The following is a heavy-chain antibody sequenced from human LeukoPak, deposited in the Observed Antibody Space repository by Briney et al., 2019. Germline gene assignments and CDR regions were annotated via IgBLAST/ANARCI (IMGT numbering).Heavy chain of an antibody. J-gene: IGHJ4*02. CDR3: VLGDYYDSSGYYYSSLDY. D-gene: IGHD3-22*01. CDR1: GYTFTSYY. Sequence: GASVKVSCKASGYTFTSYYMHWVRQAPGQGLEWMGIINPSGGSTSYAQKFQGRVTMTRDTSTSTVYMELSSLRSEDTAMYYCVLGDYYDSSGYYYSSLDYWGQGTLVTVSS. V-gene: IGHV1-46*01. CDR2: INPSGGST.